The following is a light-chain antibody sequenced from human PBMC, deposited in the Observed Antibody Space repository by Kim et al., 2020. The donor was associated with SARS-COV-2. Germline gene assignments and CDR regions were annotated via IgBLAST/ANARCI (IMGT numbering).Light chain of an antibody. CDR3: SSYTSSSTVV. J-gene: IGLJ2*01. Sequence: QSVLTQPPSVSGSPGQSVTISCTGTSSDVGSHNRVSWYQQPPGTAPKLMIYEVSNRPSGVPDRFSGSKSGNTASLTISGLKAEDEADYFCSSYTSSSTVVFGGGTQLTVL. V-gene: IGLV2-18*02. CDR1: SSDVGSHNR. CDR2: EVS.